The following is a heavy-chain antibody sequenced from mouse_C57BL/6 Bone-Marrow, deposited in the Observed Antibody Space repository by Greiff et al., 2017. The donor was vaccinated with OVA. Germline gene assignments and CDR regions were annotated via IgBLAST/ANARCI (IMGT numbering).Heavy chain of an antibody. CDR2: IYPGDGDT. CDR1: GYAFSSSW. Sequence: VKLMESGPELVKPGASVKISCKASGYAFSSSWMNWVKPRPGKGLEWIGRIYPGDGDTNYNGKFKGKATLTADKSSSTAYMQLSSLTSEGSAVYFCARSNLAWFAYWGQGTLVTVSA. V-gene: IGHV1-82*01. CDR3: ARSNLAWFAY. D-gene: IGHD4-1*02. J-gene: IGHJ3*01.